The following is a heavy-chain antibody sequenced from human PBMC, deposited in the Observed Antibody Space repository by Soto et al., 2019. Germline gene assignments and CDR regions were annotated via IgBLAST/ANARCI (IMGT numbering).Heavy chain of an antibody. CDR1: GGTFSSYA. J-gene: IGHJ6*02. CDR2: IIPIFGTA. CDR3: AVGVGYDILTGYPDYYGMDV. Sequence: SVKVSCKASGGTFSSYAISWVRQAPGQGLEWMGGIIPIFGTANYAQKFQGRVTITADESTSTAYMELSSLRSEDTAVYYCAVGVGYDILTGYPDYYGMDVWGQGTTVTVSS. D-gene: IGHD3-9*01. V-gene: IGHV1-69*13.